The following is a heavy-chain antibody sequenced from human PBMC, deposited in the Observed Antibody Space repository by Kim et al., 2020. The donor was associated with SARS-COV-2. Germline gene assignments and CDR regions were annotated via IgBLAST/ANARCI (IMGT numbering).Heavy chain of an antibody. CDR2: TYYRSKWYS. Sequence: SQTLSLTCAISGDSVSSNSAAWNWIRQSPSRGLEWLGRTYYRSKWYSDYAISVKSRLTINPDTSKNQVSLQLKSVTPEDTAVYYCAVGHGSGSGALWGRLFYNYYGMGVWGKGTTVTVSS. J-gene: IGHJ6*04. CDR3: AVGHGSGSGALWGRLFYNYYGMGV. V-gene: IGHV6-1*01. D-gene: IGHD3-10*01. CDR1: GDSVSSNSAA.